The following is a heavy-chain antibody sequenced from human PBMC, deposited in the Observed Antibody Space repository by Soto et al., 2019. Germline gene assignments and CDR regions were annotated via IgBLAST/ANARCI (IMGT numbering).Heavy chain of an antibody. Sequence: QVQLVQSGAEVKKPGASVKVSCKASGYTFTSYGISWVRQAPGQGLEWMGWISAYNGNTNYAQKLQGRVTMTTDTXTXTXXMELRSLRSDDTAVYYCARDRRVTMVRGPGNWFDPWGQGTLVTVSS. CDR2: ISAYNGNT. CDR3: ARDRRVTMVRGPGNWFDP. J-gene: IGHJ5*02. V-gene: IGHV1-18*01. D-gene: IGHD3-10*01. CDR1: GYTFTSYG.